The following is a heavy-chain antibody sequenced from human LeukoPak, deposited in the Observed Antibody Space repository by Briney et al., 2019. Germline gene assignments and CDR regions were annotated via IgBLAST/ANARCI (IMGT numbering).Heavy chain of an antibody. D-gene: IGHD3-22*01. V-gene: IGHV1-69*04. J-gene: IGHJ4*02. Sequence: GASVKVSCKASGGTFSSYAISWVRQAPGQGLEWMGRIIPILGIANYAQKFQGRVTITADKSTSTAYMELSSLRSEDTAVYYCAREYYDSSGGPDYWGQGTLVTVSS. CDR1: GGTFSSYA. CDR2: IIPILGIA. CDR3: AREYYDSSGGPDY.